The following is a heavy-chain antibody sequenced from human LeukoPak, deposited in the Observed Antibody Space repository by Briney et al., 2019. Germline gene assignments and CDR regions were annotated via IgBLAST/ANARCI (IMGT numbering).Heavy chain of an antibody. V-gene: IGHV4-38-2*02. CDR3: VAGSGGDEWEPYGFDY. CDR1: GYSISSGYY. J-gene: IGHJ4*02. Sequence: SETLSLTCTVSGYSISSGYYWGWIRQPPGKGLEWIGSIYHSGSNYYNPSLKSRVTISVDTSKNQFSLKLNSVTAADTAVYYCVAGSGGDEWEPYGFDYWGQGTLVTVSS. D-gene: IGHD1-26*01. CDR2: IYHSGSN.